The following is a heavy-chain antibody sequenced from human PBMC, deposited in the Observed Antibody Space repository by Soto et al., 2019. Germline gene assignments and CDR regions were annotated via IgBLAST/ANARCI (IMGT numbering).Heavy chain of an antibody. Sequence: GGSLRLSCAASGFTFDDYAMHWVRQAPGKGLEWVSGISWNSGSIGYADSVKGRFTISRDNAKNSLYLQMNSLRAEDTALYYCAKDISVGNWGSGGAFDIWGQGTMVTVSS. D-gene: IGHD7-27*01. CDR2: ISWNSGSI. CDR3: AKDISVGNWGSGGAFDI. CDR1: GFTFDDYA. V-gene: IGHV3-9*01. J-gene: IGHJ3*02.